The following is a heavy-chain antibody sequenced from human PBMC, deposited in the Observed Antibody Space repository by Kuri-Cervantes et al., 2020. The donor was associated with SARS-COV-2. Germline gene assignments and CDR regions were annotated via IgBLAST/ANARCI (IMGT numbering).Heavy chain of an antibody. CDR1: GGSISSYSSITSYY. D-gene: IGHD2-15*01. V-gene: IGHV4-39*01. Sequence: SETLSLTCTVSGGSISSYSSITSYYWSWIRQPAGKGLEWIGSIYYSGSTYYNPSLKSRVTISVDTSKNQFSLKLSSVTAADTAVYYCARLLSIYCSGGSCLLGPYYFDYWGQGTLVTVSS. CDR2: IYYSGST. CDR3: ARLLSIYCSGGSCLLGPYYFDY. J-gene: IGHJ4*02.